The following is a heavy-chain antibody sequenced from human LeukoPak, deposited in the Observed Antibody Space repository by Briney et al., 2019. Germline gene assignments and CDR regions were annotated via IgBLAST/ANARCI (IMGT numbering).Heavy chain of an antibody. J-gene: IGHJ5*02. D-gene: IGHD6-13*01. CDR1: GGSLSGYY. Sequence: SETLSLTCAVSGGSLSGYYWSWIRQPPGKGLECIGFIYHSGGTNYNPSLKSRVTISIDTSKNQFSLKLNSLTAADTAMYYCARMEEATAAVWFAPWGQGTLVTVSS. CDR3: ARMEEATAAVWFAP. CDR2: IYHSGGT. V-gene: IGHV4-59*01.